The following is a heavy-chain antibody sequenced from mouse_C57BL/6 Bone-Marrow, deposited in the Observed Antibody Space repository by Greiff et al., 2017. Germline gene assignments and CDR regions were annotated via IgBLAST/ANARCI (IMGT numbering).Heavy chain of an antibody. CDR3: ASGGYGYAMDY. Sequence: QVQLQQSGAELARPGASVKLSCKASGYTFTSYGISWVKQRTGQGLEWIGEIYPRSGNSYYNEKFKGKATLTADKSSSTAYMELRSLTSEDSAVYFCASGGYGYAMDYWGQGTSVTVSS. CDR2: IYPRSGNS. J-gene: IGHJ4*01. V-gene: IGHV1-81*01. CDR1: GYTFTSYG. D-gene: IGHD2-2*01.